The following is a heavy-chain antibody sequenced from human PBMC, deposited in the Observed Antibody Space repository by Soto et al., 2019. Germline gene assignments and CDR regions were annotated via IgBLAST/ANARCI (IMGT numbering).Heavy chain of an antibody. J-gene: IGHJ6*02. D-gene: IGHD5-18*01. CDR3: ARGGYSYGGYSYYVMDV. CDR1: GGTFSSYA. V-gene: IGHV1-69*01. CDR2: IIPIFGTA. Sequence: QVQLVQSGAEVKKPGSSVKVSCKASGGTFSSYAISWVRQAPGQGLEWMGGIIPIFGTANYAQKFQWRVTITADESTSTAYMALSSLRSDDTAVYYCARGGYSYGGYSYYVMDVLGQGPTVTVSS.